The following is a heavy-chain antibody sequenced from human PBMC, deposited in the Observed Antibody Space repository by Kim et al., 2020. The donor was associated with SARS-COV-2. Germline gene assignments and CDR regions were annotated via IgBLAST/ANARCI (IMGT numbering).Heavy chain of an antibody. J-gene: IGHJ4*02. Sequence: SETLSLTCTVSGGSISSTTYYWGWIRQPPGKGLEWIGSISYSGSTYYNPSLRSRVTISVDTSKNQFSLKLSSVTAADTAVDYCARERDYLGIISMIVVVRESNYFDYWGQGTLVTVSS. CDR3: ARERDYLGIISMIVVVRESNYFDY. D-gene: IGHD3-22*01. V-gene: IGHV4-39*07. CDR2: ISYSGST. CDR1: GGSISSTTYY.